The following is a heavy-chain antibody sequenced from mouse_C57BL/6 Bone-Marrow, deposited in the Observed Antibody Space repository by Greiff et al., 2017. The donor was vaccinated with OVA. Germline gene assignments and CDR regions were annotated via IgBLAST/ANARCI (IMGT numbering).Heavy chain of an antibody. Sequence: QVQLQPGAELVRPGTSVKLSCKASGYTFTSYWMHWVKQRPGQGLEWIGVIDPSDSYTNYNQKFKGKATLTVDTSSSTAYMQLSSLTSEDSAVYYCARRDWENFDYWGQGTTLTVSS. V-gene: IGHV1-59*01. J-gene: IGHJ2*01. CDR2: IDPSDSYT. D-gene: IGHD4-1*01. CDR1: GYTFTSYW. CDR3: ARRDWENFDY.